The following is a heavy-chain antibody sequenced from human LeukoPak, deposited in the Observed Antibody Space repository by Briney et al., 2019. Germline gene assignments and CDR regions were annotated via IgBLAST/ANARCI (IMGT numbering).Heavy chain of an antibody. Sequence: GASVKVSCKASGYTFTGYYIHWVRQAPGQGLECMGWINPKTGAMTYAQNFQGRVTMTRDTSSSTANMEVSRLTADDTAVYYCARDGIIGSKSVFDIWGQGTTVTVSS. D-gene: IGHD1-20*01. CDR1: GYTFTGYY. J-gene: IGHJ3*02. CDR3: ARDGIIGSKSVFDI. V-gene: IGHV1-2*02. CDR2: INPKTGAM.